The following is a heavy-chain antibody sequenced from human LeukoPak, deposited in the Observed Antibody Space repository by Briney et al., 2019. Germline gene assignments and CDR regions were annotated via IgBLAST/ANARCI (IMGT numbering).Heavy chain of an antibody. CDR3: ARVFPQVSSWYNWRGFTYYYYYMDV. D-gene: IGHD6-13*01. J-gene: IGHJ6*03. Sequence: KPSETLSLTCTVSDGSISSSNYYWAWIRQSPGKGLEWIGYIYYSRSANYSPSLKSRVTISVDTSKNQFSLKLSSVTAADTAVYYCARVFPQVSSWYNWRGFTYYYYYMDVWGKGTTVTISS. CDR2: IYYSRSA. CDR1: DGSISSSNYY. V-gene: IGHV4-61*05.